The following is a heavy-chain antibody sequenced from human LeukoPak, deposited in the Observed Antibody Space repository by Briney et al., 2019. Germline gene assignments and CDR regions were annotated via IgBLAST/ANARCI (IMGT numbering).Heavy chain of an antibody. Sequence: PGGPLRLSCAASGFTFSTYPMHWVRQAPGEGLEYLSGISSNGVYTYYANSVKGRFTISRDNSKNTLYLQMGSLRAEDMAVYYCARVLGSGSYYLDNWGQGTLVTVSS. CDR1: GFTFSTYP. V-gene: IGHV3-64*01. D-gene: IGHD1-26*01. CDR2: ISSNGVYT. J-gene: IGHJ4*02. CDR3: ARVLGSGSYYLDN.